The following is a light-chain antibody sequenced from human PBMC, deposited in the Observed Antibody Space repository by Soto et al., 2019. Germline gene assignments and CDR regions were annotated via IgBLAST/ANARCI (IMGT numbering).Light chain of an antibody. CDR1: QSVSSN. J-gene: IGKJ1*01. CDR3: QQYNNWPLT. Sequence: EIVMAQSPATLSVSTGERATLSCRASQSVSSNLAWYQQKPGQAPRLLIYGASTRATGIPAGFSGSGSGTEFTLTISSLQSEDFAVYYCQQYNNWPLTFGQGTKVDI. V-gene: IGKV3-15*01. CDR2: GAS.